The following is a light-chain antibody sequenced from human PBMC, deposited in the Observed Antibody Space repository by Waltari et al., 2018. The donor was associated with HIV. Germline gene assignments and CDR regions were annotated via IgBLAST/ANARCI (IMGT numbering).Light chain of an antibody. CDR3: SSYTSRNSYV. CDR2: DVS. CDR1: SSDVGGYNY. Sequence: QSALTQPSSVSGSPGPPITISCTGTSSDVGGYNYVSWYQQHPGKAPKLIIYDVSYRPSGVSNRFSGSKSGDTASLTISGLQAEDEADYYCSSYTSRNSYVFGTATKVTVL. V-gene: IGLV2-14*03. J-gene: IGLJ1*01.